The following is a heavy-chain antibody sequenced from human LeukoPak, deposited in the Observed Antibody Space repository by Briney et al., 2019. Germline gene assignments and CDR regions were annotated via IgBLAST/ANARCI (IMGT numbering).Heavy chain of an antibody. J-gene: IGHJ3*02. D-gene: IGHD1-26*01. Sequence: SVTLSLTCAVSGGSISSNWWSWVRQPPGKGLEWIGEMYHSGSTNYNPSLKSRVTISVDKSKNQFSLKLSSGTAADTAVYYCARSAGGVWAAFDMWGPGTMVTVSS. CDR2: MYHSGST. CDR3: ARSAGGVWAAFDM. V-gene: IGHV4-4*02. CDR1: GGSISSNW.